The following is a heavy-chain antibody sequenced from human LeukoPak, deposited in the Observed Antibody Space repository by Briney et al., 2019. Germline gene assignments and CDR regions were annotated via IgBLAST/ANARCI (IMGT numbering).Heavy chain of an antibody. V-gene: IGHV3-7*03. CDR2: INHNGNVN. D-gene: IGHD3-16*01. CDR3: ARDTPRIEGVDY. J-gene: IGHJ4*02. CDR1: GFTFSSYW. Sequence: GGSLRLSCAASGFTFSSYWMNWARQAPGKGLEWVASINHNGNVNYYVDSVKGRFTISRDNAKNSLYLQMNSLRAEDTAVYYCARDTPRIEGVDYWGQGTLVTVSS.